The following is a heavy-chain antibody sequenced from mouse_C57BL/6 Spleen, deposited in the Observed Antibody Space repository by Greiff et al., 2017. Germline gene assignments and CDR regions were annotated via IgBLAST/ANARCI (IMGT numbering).Heavy chain of an antibody. CDR3: ARRRGDGNWYFDV. D-gene: IGHD1-2*01. CDR1: GFTFSDYG. Sequence: EVKLMESGGGLVKPRGSLKLSCAASGFTFSDYGMHWVRQAPEKGLEWVAYISSGSSTIYYADTVKGRFTISRDNAKNTLFLQMTSLRSEDTAMYYCARRRGDGNWYFDVWGTGTTVTVSS. V-gene: IGHV5-17*01. J-gene: IGHJ1*03. CDR2: ISSGSSTI.